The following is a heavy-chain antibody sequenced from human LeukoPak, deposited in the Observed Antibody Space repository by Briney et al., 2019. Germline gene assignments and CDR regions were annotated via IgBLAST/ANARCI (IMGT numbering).Heavy chain of an antibody. Sequence: PGRSLRLSCAASGFTFSSYAMHWVRQAPGKGLEWVAVISYDGSNKYYADSVKGRFTISRDNSKNTLYLQMNSLRAEDTAVYYCARGRVVPGSEGWFGPWGQGTLVTVSS. CDR2: ISYDGSNK. J-gene: IGHJ5*02. CDR3: ARGRVVPGSEGWFGP. CDR1: GFTFSSYA. D-gene: IGHD2-2*01. V-gene: IGHV3-30*04.